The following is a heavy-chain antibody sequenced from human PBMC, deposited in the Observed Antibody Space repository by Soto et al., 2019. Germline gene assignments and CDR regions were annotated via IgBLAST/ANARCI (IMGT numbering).Heavy chain of an antibody. D-gene: IGHD5-18*01. CDR3: ARGAGSYGHYYGLDV. J-gene: IGHJ6*02. CDR1: GGTFSSYA. Sequence: QVHLVQSGAEVKKPGSSVKVSCKASGGTFSSYAFSWVRQAPGQGLEWMGGIIPMFGSANNAQKFQGRVTITGAESTSTAYMELRSLRSEDAAVYYCARGAGSYGHYYGLDVWGQGTTVTVSS. CDR2: IIPMFGSA. V-gene: IGHV1-69*12.